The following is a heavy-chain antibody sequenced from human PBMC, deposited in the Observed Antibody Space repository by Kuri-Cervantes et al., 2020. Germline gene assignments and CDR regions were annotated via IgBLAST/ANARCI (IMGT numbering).Heavy chain of an antibody. CDR1: GYSISSGYY. CDR3: AREELTLFGVVIYGFDY. D-gene: IGHD3-3*01. CDR2: IYHSGST. V-gene: IGHV4-38-2*02. J-gene: IGHJ4*02. Sequence: SETLSLTCTVSGYSISSGYYWGWIRQPPGKGLEWIGSIYHSGSTYYNPSLKSRVTISVDTSKNQFSLQLNSVTPEDTAVYYCAREELTLFGVVIYGFDYWGQGVLVTVSS.